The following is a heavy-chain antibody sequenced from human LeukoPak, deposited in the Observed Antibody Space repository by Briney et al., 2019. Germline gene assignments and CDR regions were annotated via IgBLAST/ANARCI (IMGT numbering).Heavy chain of an antibody. CDR3: ARAWCGGDCYNRRGVYYYYMDV. D-gene: IGHD2-21*02. V-gene: IGHV4-59*01. Sequence: SETLSLTCTVSGCSISSYYWSWIRQPPGKGLEWIGYIYYSGSTNYNPSLKSRVIISVDASKNQFCLMLSSVTAADTAVYYCARAWCGGDCYNRRGVYYYYMDVWGKGTTVTVSS. J-gene: IGHJ6*03. CDR2: IYYSGST. CDR1: GCSISSYY.